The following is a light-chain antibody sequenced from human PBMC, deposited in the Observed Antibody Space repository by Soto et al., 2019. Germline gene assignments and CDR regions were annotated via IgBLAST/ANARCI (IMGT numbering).Light chain of an antibody. J-gene: IGLJ2*01. CDR2: EVS. V-gene: IGLV2-23*02. Sequence: QSVLTQPASVSGSPGQSITISCTGTSSDVGSYNLVSWYQQHPGKAPKLMIYEVSKRPSGVSNRFSGSKSGNTASLTISGLQAEDAADYYCCSYAGSSTFGVFGGGTKLTVL. CDR1: SSDVGSYNL. CDR3: CSYAGSSTFGV.